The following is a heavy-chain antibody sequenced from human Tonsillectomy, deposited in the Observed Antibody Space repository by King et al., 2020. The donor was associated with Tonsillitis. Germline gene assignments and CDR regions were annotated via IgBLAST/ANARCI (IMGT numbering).Heavy chain of an antibody. CDR1: GFTFNNYS. J-gene: IGHJ6*02. Sequence: VQLVESGGGLVKPGGSLRLSCAASGFTFNNYSMNWVRRAPGKGLEWVSSISSSSSYIYYADSVKGRFTISRDNAKNSLYMQMNSLRAEDTAVYYCARDREEIVVVSDDYYYYYYGMDVWSQGTTVTVSS. D-gene: IGHD2-15*01. V-gene: IGHV3-21*01. CDR2: ISSSSSYI. CDR3: ARDREEIVVVSDDYYYYYYGMDV.